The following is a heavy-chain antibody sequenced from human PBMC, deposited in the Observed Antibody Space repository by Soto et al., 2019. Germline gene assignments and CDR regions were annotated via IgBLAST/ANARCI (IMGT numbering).Heavy chain of an antibody. J-gene: IGHJ6*02. Sequence: GSLRLSCASSGFTFSSYGMHWFRQAPGKGLEWVAVISYDGSNKYYADSVKGRFTISRDNSKNTLYLQMNSLRAEDTAVYYCAKDYDFWSGYYMRPNYGMDVWGQGNTVTVSS. D-gene: IGHD3-3*01. CDR1: GFTFSSYG. CDR2: ISYDGSNK. CDR3: AKDYDFWSGYYMRPNYGMDV. V-gene: IGHV3-30*18.